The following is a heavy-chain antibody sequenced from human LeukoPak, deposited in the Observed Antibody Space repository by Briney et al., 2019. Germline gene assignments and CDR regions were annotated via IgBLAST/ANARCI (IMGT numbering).Heavy chain of an antibody. CDR2: INYSGST. CDR3: ARRRRTTTGRPGQAFDI. D-gene: IGHD1-1*01. CDR1: GGSFSGYY. J-gene: IGHJ3*02. Sequence: SETLSPTCAVYGGSFSGYYWSWIRQPPGKGLEWIGEINYSGSTNYNPSLKSRVTISVDTSKNQFSLKLSSVTAADTAVYYCARRRRTTTGRPGQAFDIWGQGTMVTVSS. V-gene: IGHV4-34*01.